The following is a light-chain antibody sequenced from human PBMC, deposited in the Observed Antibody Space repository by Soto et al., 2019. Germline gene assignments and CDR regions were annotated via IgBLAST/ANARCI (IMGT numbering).Light chain of an antibody. J-gene: IGKJ5*01. CDR3: QQNDSYPIT. CDR1: QSISSY. CDR2: AAS. Sequence: DIQMTQSPSSLSASVGDRVTITCRASQSISSYLNWYQQKPGKAPKLLIYAASSLQSGVPSRFSGSGSGTDFTLTISSLQPEDFATYYCQQNDSYPITFGQGTRLEI. V-gene: IGKV1-39*01.